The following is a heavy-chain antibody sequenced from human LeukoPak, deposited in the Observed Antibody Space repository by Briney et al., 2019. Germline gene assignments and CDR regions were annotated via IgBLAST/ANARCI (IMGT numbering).Heavy chain of an antibody. CDR3: AGGGPPGYYYDYYMDV. V-gene: IGHV4-59*01. Sequence: PSETLSLTCAVYGGSFSGYYWSWIRQTPGKGLEWIGYIYYSGSTNFNPSLKSRVTISVDTSKNQFSLKMSSVTAADTAVYFCAGGGPPGYYYDYYMDVWGKGTTVTISS. CDR2: IYYSGST. J-gene: IGHJ6*03. CDR1: GGSFSGYY.